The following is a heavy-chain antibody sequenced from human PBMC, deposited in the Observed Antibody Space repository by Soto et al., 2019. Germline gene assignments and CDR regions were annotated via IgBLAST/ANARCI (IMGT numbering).Heavy chain of an antibody. CDR3: ARESGGATATLDYYYFYMDV. V-gene: IGHV1-2*04. J-gene: IGHJ6*03. D-gene: IGHD5-12*01. CDR2: INPNGGVT. Sequence: QVQLVQSGAEVRKPGASVTVSCRSSGDSFNDYYIHWVRQAPGQGFEWMGWINPNGGVTKYAQKFQGWVSMTRDTSIRTVYMQMSRLRADDTAVYYWARESGGATATLDYYYFYMDVWGTGTTVTGSS. CDR1: GDSFNDYY.